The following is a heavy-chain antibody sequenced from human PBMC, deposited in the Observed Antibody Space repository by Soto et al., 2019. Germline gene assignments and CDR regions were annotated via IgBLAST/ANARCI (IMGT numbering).Heavy chain of an antibody. CDR3: AKEFQWELHAFDI. D-gene: IGHD1-26*01. Sequence: QVQLVESGGGVVQPGRSLRLSCAASGFTFSTYGMHWVRQAPGKGPEWVAVMGNDGITTFYADSVKGRFTISRDNSKNTLFLQMNSLRADDTAAYYCAKEFQWELHAFDIWGQGTMVTVSS. CDR2: MGNDGITT. CDR1: GFTFSTYG. J-gene: IGHJ3*02. V-gene: IGHV3-30*18.